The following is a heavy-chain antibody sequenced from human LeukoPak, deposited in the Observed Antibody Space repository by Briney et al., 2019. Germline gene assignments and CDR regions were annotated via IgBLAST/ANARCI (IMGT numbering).Heavy chain of an antibody. CDR3: ARVGEYCSSTSCYGYYYGMDV. CDR2: IYTSGST. CDR1: GGSISSYY. V-gene: IGHV4-4*07. Sequence: SETLSLTCTVSGGSISSYYWSWIQQPAGKGLEWIGRIYTSGSTNYNPSLKSRVTMSVDTSKNQFSLKLSSVTAADTAVYYCARVGEYCSSTSCYGYYYGMDVWGQGTTVTVSS. J-gene: IGHJ6*02. D-gene: IGHD2-2*01.